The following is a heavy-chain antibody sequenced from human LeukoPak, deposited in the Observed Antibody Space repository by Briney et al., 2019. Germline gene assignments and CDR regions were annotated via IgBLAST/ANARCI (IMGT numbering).Heavy chain of an antibody. V-gene: IGHV1-2*02. CDR2: INPNSGGT. D-gene: IGHD6-19*01. CDR3: ARTYRQWPAVDAFDI. J-gene: IGHJ3*02. Sequence: GASVKVSCKASGYTFTGYYMHWVRQAPGQGLEWMGWINPNSGGTNYAQKFQGRVTMTRDTSISTAYMELSRLRSDDTAVYYCARTYRQWPAVDAFDIWGQGTMVTVSS. CDR1: GYTFTGYY.